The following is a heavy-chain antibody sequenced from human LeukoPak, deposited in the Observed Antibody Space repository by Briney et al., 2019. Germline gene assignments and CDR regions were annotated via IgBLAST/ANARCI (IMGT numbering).Heavy chain of an antibody. CDR2: ISGSGSST. V-gene: IGHV3-23*01. J-gene: IGHJ2*01. Sequence: GGSLRLSCAVSGFTFNSYAMSWVRQAPGKGLEWVSAISGSGSSTYYADSVKGRFTISRDNSKNTLYLQMNSLRAEDTALYYCAKDATVSSYWYFDPWGRGTLVTVSS. CDR3: AKDATVSSYWYFDP. D-gene: IGHD4-17*01. CDR1: GFTFNSYA.